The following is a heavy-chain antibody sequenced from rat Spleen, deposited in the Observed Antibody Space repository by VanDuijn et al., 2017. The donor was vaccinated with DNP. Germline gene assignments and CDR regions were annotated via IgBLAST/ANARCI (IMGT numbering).Heavy chain of an antibody. Sequence: EVQLVESDGGLVQPGRSLKLSCAASGFTFSNYYMAWVRQAPTKGLEWVATISYDGSSTYYRDSVKGRFTISRDNAKSTLYLQMDSLRSEDTATYSCARGKAPMDAWGQGASVTVSS. J-gene: IGHJ4*01. V-gene: IGHV5-29*01. CDR3: ARGKAPMDA. CDR1: GFTFSNYY. D-gene: IGHD3-1*01. CDR2: ISYDGSST.